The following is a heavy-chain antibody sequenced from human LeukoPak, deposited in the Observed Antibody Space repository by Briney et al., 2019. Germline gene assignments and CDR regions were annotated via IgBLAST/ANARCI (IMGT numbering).Heavy chain of an antibody. J-gene: IGHJ6*03. CDR3: ARDSEVGADQTRNYYYYYMDV. D-gene: IGHD1-26*01. CDR1: GDTFSSYA. CDR2: IIPIFGTA. Sequence: PWASVKVSCKASGDTFSSYAISWVRQAPGQGLEWMGGIIPIFGTANYAQKFQGRVTITADKSTSTAYMELSSLRSDDTAVYYCARDSEVGADQTRNYYYYYMDVWGKGTTVTISS. V-gene: IGHV1-69*06.